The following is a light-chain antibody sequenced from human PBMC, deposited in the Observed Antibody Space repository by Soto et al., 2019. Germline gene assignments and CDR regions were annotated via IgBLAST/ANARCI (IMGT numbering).Light chain of an antibody. CDR1: SSDVGGYNY. CDR2: DVS. J-gene: IGLJ2*01. CDR3: SSYTSSSTLGV. Sequence: QSALTQPASVSGSPGQSITISCTGTSSDVGGYNYVSWYQQHPGKAPKLMIYDVSNRPSGVSNRLSGSKSGNTASLTISGLRAEDEADYYCSSYTSSSTLGVFGGGTKLTVL. V-gene: IGLV2-14*01.